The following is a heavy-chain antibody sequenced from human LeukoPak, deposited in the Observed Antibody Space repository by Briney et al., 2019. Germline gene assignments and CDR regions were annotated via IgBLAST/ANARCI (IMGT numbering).Heavy chain of an antibody. CDR1: GFTFSNHA. CDR3: ARGLNSSSWARVFDF. CDR2: IRDNSVTT. V-gene: IGHV3-23*01. D-gene: IGHD6-6*01. Sequence: GGSLRLSCTASGFTFSNHAMSWVRQAPGKGPEWVSIIRDNSVTTYYADSVKGRVSFSRDNSNNMMYLEMNSLRAEDTAVYFCARGLNSSSWARVFDFWGPGTLLIVSS. J-gene: IGHJ4*02.